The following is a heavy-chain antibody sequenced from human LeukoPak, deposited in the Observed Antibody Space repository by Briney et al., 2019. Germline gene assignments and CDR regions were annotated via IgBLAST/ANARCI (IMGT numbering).Heavy chain of an antibody. J-gene: IGHJ3*02. D-gene: IGHD6-13*01. CDR1: GYTFTGYY. Sequence: ASVKVSCKASGYTFTGYYMHWVRLAPGQGREWMGWINPNSGGTNYAQKFQGRVTMTRDTSISTAYMELSRLRSDDTAVYYCARVNRARRYSSSWGGAFDIWGQGTMFTVSS. CDR3: ARVNRARRYSSSWGGAFDI. CDR2: INPNSGGT. V-gene: IGHV1-2*02.